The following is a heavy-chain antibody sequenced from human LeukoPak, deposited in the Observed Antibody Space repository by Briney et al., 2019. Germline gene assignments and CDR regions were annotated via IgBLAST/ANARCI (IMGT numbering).Heavy chain of an antibody. CDR2: IRGKTNNYAT. CDR1: EFTFSDSA. J-gene: IGHJ3*02. CDR3: TSASSSPDAFDI. V-gene: IGHV3-73*01. Sequence: GGSLRLSCAASEFTFSDSAMHWVRQASGKGLEWVGRIRGKTNNYATAYAASVQGRITISRDNSKNTVYLQMNTLQTEDAAVYYCTSASSSPDAFDIWGQGTMVTVSS. D-gene: IGHD6-13*01.